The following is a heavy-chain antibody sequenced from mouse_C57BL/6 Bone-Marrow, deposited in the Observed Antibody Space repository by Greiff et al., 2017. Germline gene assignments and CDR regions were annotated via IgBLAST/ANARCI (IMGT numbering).Heavy chain of an antibody. D-gene: IGHD1-1*01. CDR1: GYTFTSYW. V-gene: IGHV1-50*01. J-gene: IGHJ2*01. CDR3: ARLNYGRRYFDY. Sequence: QVQLQQPGAELVKPGASVKLSCKASGYTFTSYWMQWVKQRPGRGLEWIGGIDPSDGYTNYNQKFKGKATLTVDTSSSTAYMQLSSLTSEDSAVYYCARLNYGRRYFDYGGQGTTLTVSS. CDR2: IDPSDGYT.